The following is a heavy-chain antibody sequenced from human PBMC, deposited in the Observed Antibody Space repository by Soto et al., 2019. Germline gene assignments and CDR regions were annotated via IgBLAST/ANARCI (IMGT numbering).Heavy chain of an antibody. J-gene: IGHJ4*02. Sequence: QVQLVQSGAEVKKPGSSVKVSCKASGGTFSSYAISWVRQAPGQGLEWMGGIIPIFGTANYAQKFQGRVTSNEDDSTRAAYMELSSLRSEDTAVYYFARGTREGMAVASDYWGQGTLVTVSS. CDR3: ARGTREGMAVASDY. CDR1: GGTFSSYA. CDR2: IIPIFGTA. V-gene: IGHV1-69*12. D-gene: IGHD6-19*01.